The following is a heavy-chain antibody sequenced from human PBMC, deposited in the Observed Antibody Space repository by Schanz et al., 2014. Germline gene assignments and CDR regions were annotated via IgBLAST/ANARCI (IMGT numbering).Heavy chain of an antibody. V-gene: IGHV3-23*01. CDR2: INTGVNT. CDR3: VREGSTTPVAGLRSFDWLGRFDY. J-gene: IGHJ4*02. CDR1: GFTFGDYA. D-gene: IGHD3-9*01. Sequence: EVQLLESGGGLVQPGGSLRLSCAASGFTFGDYAMTWVRQAPGKGLEWVSAINTGVNTYYADSVRGRFTISRDNSKNTLYLQMNSLRAEDTAMYYCVREGSTTPVAGLRSFDWLGRFDYWGQGALVTVSS.